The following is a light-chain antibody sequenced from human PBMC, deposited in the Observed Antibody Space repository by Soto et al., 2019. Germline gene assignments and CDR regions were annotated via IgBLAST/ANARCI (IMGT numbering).Light chain of an antibody. CDR1: QSISNY. J-gene: IGKJ1*01. V-gene: IGKV1-39*01. CDR3: QQSYSTPPT. CDR2: AAS. Sequence: DIQMTQSPSSLSASAGDRVTITCRASQSISNYLNWYQQKPGKAPRLLIYAASSLQSGVPSRFSGSGSGTDFTLTISSLQPEDFATFYCQQSYSTPPTFGQGTKVDIK.